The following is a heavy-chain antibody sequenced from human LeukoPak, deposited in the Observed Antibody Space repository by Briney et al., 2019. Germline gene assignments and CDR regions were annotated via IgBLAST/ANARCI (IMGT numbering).Heavy chain of an antibody. CDR2: IRGSGDST. CDR3: AKNLQRTDSGSYYY. D-gene: IGHD3-10*01. V-gene: IGHV3-23*01. Sequence: GGSLRLSCAASGFIFSSYAMSWVRQAPGKGLEWVSGIRGSGDSTYYADSVKGRFTISRDNSKKTLYLQMNSLRAEDTAVYYCAKNLQRTDSGSYYYWGQGTLVTVSS. J-gene: IGHJ4*02. CDR1: GFIFSSYA.